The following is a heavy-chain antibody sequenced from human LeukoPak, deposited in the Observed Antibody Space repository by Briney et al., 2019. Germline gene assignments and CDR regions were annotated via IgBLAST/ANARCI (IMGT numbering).Heavy chain of an antibody. Sequence: APVKVSCKASGYTFTNYALSWVRQAPGQGLEWMGWISTYNGNTNYAQNLQGRVTMTTDTSTSTAYMELRSLRSDDTAVYYCARLYYSDSSGSNFAYWGQGTLVTVSS. CDR3: ARLYYSDSSGSNFAY. CDR2: ISTYNGNT. J-gene: IGHJ4*02. D-gene: IGHD3-22*01. V-gene: IGHV1-18*01. CDR1: GYTFTNYA.